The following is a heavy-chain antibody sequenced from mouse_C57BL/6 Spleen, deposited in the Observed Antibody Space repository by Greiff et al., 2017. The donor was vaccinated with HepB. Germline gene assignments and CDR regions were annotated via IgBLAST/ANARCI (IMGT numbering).Heavy chain of an antibody. CDR3: ARLDTAVVEENDFDD. J-gene: IGHJ2*01. CDR2: INPGSGGT. D-gene: IGHD1-1*01. V-gene: IGHV1-54*01. CDR1: GYAFTNYL. Sequence: VKLQESGAELVRPGTSVKVSCKASGYAFTNYLIEWVKQRPGQGLEWIGVINPGSGGTNYNEKFKGKATLTADKYSSAAYMQLSSLTSEDSAVYFCARLDTAVVEENDFDDWGQGTTLTVSS.